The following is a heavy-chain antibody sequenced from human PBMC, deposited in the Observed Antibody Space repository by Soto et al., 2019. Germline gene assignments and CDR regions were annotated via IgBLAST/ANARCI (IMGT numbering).Heavy chain of an antibody. CDR2: IYYSGST. CDR1: GGSISSYY. J-gene: IGHJ4*02. V-gene: IGHV4-59*01. CDR3: AREPRQGGRIYYFDY. D-gene: IGHD2-15*01. Sequence: PSETLSLTCTVSGGSISSYYSWNWIRQPPGKGLEWIGYIYYSGSTNYNPSLKSRVTISADTSKNQISLKLSSVTAADTAVYYCAREPRQGGRIYYFDYWGQGALVTVSS.